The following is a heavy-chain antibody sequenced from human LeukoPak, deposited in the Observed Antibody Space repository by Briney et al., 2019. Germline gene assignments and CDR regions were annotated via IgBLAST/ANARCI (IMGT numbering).Heavy chain of an antibody. CDR3: ARDASPYSSSTSCYAH. D-gene: IGHD2-2*01. CDR2: IYSGGST. V-gene: IGHV3-66*01. Sequence: GGSLRLSCAASGFTVSSSYMSWVRQAPGKGLEWVSVIYSGGSTYYADSVKGRFTISRDNSKNTLFLQMNSLRAEDTAVYYCARDASPYSSSTSCYAHWGQGTLVTVSS. CDR1: GFTVSSSY. J-gene: IGHJ4*02.